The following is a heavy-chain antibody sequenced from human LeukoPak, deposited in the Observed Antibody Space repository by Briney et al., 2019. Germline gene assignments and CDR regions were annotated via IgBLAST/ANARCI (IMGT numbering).Heavy chain of an antibody. CDR1: GGSFSGYY. CDR3: ARARGPTVHDAFDI. D-gene: IGHD4-17*01. J-gene: IGHJ3*02. V-gene: IGHV4-34*01. Sequence: PSETLSLTCAVYGGSFSGYYWSWIRQPPGKGLEWIGEINHSGSTNYNPSLKSRVTISVDTSKNQFSLKLSSVTAADTAVYYCARARGPTVHDAFDIWGQGTMVTVSS. CDR2: INHSGST.